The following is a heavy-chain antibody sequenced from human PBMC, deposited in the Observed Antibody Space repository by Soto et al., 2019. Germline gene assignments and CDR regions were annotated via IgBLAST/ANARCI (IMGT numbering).Heavy chain of an antibody. CDR1: GGSISSSSHY. J-gene: IGHJ4*02. CDR3: ARRGAYSGYDTQLGFDY. D-gene: IGHD5-12*01. V-gene: IGHV4-39*01. CDR2: VYYSGTT. Sequence: QLQLQESGPGLVKPSETPSLTCTVSGGSISSSSHYWGWIRQPPGKGLEWIGSVYYSGTTYYNPSLKSRLTISVDTSKNQFSLRLSSVTAADTAVYYCARRGAYSGYDTQLGFDYWGQGTLVTVSS.